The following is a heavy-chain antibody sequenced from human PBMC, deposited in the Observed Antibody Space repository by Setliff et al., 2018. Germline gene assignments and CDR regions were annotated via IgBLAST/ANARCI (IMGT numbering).Heavy chain of an antibody. V-gene: IGHV4-61*02. J-gene: IGHJ6*02. CDR3: AKEHVVISFVNNVHHHYGMDV. CDR1: GASLRSGSAY. CDR2: IYTDGTT. Sequence: SETLSLTCTVSGASLRSGSAYWCWLRQSAGKGLEWLGRIYTDGTTNYSPSVKSRVTISSDTSKNVFSLRMSSVTAADTAVYFCAKEHVVISFVNNVHHHYGMDVWGPGTTVTVSS. D-gene: IGHD2-21*01.